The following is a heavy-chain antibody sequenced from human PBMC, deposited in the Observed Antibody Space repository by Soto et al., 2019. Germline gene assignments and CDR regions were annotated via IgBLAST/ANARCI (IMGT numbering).Heavy chain of an antibody. CDR1: GVSISSGGYY. CDR2: IYYSGRT. V-gene: IGHV4-31*03. J-gene: IGHJ4*02. Sequence: SETLSLTCTVSGVSISSGGYYWSWIRQHPGKGLEWIGNIYYSGRTYYNPSLKSRVILSVDTSKNHFSLTLRSVTAADSAMYSCASGIGGVSEYYFDLWGQGALVTVAS. D-gene: IGHD2-8*02. CDR3: ASGIGGVSEYYFDL.